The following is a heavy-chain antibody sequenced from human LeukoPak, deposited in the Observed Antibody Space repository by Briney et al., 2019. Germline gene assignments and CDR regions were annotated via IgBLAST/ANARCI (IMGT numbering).Heavy chain of an antibody. J-gene: IGHJ4*02. CDR2: IEYDESSK. CDR1: GFIFRDSG. D-gene: IGHD3-16*02. V-gene: IGHV3-30*02. Sequence: GGSLRLSCAASGFIFRDSGMHWVRQAPGKGLEWVAYIEYDESSKYFADSVKGRFTISRDNSKDTLSLQMNSLRAEDTAVYYCAKNRGFRGVIVLPPLDSWGQGTLVTVSS. CDR3: AKNRGFRGVIVLPPLDS.